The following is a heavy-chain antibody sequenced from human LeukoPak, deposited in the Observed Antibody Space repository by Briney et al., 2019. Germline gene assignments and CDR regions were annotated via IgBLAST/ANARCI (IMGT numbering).Heavy chain of an antibody. Sequence: GGSLRLSCAASGFTFSSYLMHWVRQAPGKGLVWVSRINSDGSSTSYADSVKGRFTISRDNAKNTLYLQMNSLRAEDTAVYYCARDYYGSGSYGPSYYYYMDVWGKGTTVTVSS. CDR3: ARDYYGSGSYGPSYYYYMDV. J-gene: IGHJ6*03. D-gene: IGHD3-10*01. CDR1: GFTFSSYL. CDR2: INSDGSST. V-gene: IGHV3-74*01.